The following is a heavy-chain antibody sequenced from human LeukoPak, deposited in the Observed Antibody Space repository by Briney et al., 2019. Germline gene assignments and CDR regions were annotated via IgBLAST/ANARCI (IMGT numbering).Heavy chain of an antibody. D-gene: IGHD3-3*01. CDR1: GGTFSSYA. CDR2: IIPIFGTA. V-gene: IGHV1-69*13. CDR3: ARGPRAIFGVVIPYYYGMDV. Sequence: SVKVSCKASGGTFSSYAISWVRQTPGQGLEWMGGIIPIFGTANYAQKFQGRVTITADESTSTAYMELSSLRSEDTAVYYCARGPRAIFGVVIPYYYGMDVWGQGTTVTVSS. J-gene: IGHJ6*02.